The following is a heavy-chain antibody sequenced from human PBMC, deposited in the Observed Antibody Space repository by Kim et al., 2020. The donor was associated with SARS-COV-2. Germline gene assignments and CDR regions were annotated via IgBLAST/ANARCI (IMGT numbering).Heavy chain of an antibody. J-gene: IGHJ6*02. Sequence: GGSLRLSCAASGFTFSSYEMNWVRQAPGKGLEWVSYISSSGSTIYYADSVKGRFTISRDNAKNSLYLQMNSLRAEDTAVYYCARVGSSGYYVPYYYYYDMDVWGQGTTVTVSS. D-gene: IGHD3-22*01. CDR2: ISSSGSTI. CDR1: GFTFSSYE. CDR3: ARVGSSGYYVPYYYYYDMDV. V-gene: IGHV3-48*03.